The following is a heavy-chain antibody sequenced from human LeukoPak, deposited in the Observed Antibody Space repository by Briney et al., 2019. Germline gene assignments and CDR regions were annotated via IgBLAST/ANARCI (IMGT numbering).Heavy chain of an antibody. CDR1: GGSISSSSYY. J-gene: IGHJ5*02. D-gene: IGHD2-2*02. Sequence: SDTLSLTCTVSGGSISSSSYYWGWIRQPPGQGLEWIGSIYYSGSTYSNPSLNSRVTISVDTSKNEYSLKLSSVTAENTAVYYCARALVGVPAAIRADWFDPWGQGTLVTVSS. CDR3: ARALVGVPAAIRADWFDP. CDR2: IYYSGST. V-gene: IGHV4-39*07.